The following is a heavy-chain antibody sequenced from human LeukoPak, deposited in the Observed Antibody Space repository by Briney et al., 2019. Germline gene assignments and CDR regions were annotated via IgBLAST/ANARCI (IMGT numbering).Heavy chain of an antibody. CDR3: ATGIGVAGPLDY. D-gene: IGHD6-19*01. CDR1: GFTFSSYA. CDR2: ISYDGSNK. J-gene: IGHJ4*02. Sequence: PGGSLRLSCAASGFTFSSYAMHWVRQAPGKGLEWVAVISYDGSNKYYADSVKGRFTISRDNSKNTLYLQMNSLRAEDTAVYYCATGIGVAGPLDYWGQGTLVTVSS. V-gene: IGHV3-30-3*01.